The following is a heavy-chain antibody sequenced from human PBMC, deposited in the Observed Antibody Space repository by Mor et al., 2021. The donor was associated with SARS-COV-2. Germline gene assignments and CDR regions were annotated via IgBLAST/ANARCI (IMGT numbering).Heavy chain of an antibody. CDR2: IKSKTDGGTT. Sequence: MSWVRQAPGKGLEWVGRIKSKTDGGTTDYAAPVEGRFTISRDDSKNTLYLQMNSLKTDDTAVYYCTTATKVLANAFDFWGQG. J-gene: IGHJ3*01. D-gene: IGHD6-13*01. V-gene: IGHV3-15*01. CDR3: TTATKVLANAFDF.